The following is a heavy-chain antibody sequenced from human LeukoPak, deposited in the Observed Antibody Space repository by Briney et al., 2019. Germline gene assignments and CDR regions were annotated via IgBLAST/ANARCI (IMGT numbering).Heavy chain of an antibody. J-gene: IGHJ4*02. CDR2: IYYSGNT. CDR1: GGSISTSAYY. CDR3: ARATWLPVGLYYYDSSGYYYYFDS. V-gene: IGHV4-39*07. D-gene: IGHD3-22*01. Sequence: SETLSLTCIVSGGSISTSAYYWGWIRQPPGEGLQWTGSIYYSGNTYYNSSLKSRVTISVDTSKNQFSLKLSSVTAADTAVYYCARATWLPVGLYYYDSSGYYYYFDSWGQGTLVTVSS.